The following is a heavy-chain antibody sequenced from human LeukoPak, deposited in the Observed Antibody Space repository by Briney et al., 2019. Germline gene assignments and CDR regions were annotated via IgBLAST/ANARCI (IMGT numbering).Heavy chain of an antibody. J-gene: IGHJ6*02. D-gene: IGHD6-13*01. V-gene: IGHV4-30-2*01. CDR2: IYHSGST. Sequence: SQTLSLTCAVSGGSISSGGYSWSWIRQPPGKGLEWIGYIYHSGSTYYNPSLKSRVTISVDRSKNQFSLKLSSVTAADTAVYYCARVTAAYYYGMGVWGQGTTVTVSS. CDR3: ARVTAAYYYGMGV. CDR1: GGSISSGGYS.